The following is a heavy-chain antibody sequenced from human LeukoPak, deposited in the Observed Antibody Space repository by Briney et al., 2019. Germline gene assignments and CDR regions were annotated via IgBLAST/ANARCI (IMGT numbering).Heavy chain of an antibody. V-gene: IGHV4-59*01. CDR3: ARQYYGDYVGDAFDI. D-gene: IGHD4-17*01. CDR1: GGSISSYY. J-gene: IGHJ3*02. Sequence: PSETLSLTCTASGGSISSYYWNWIRQPPGTGLEWIGYMYHSGSTNYNPSLKSRVTMSVDTSKNQFSLRLTSVTAADTAVYYCARQYYGDYVGDAFDIWGQGTMVTVSS. CDR2: MYHSGST.